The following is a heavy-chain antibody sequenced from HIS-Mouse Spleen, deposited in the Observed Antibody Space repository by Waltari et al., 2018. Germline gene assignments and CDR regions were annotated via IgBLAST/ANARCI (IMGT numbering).Heavy chain of an antibody. CDR2: IWYDGSNK. V-gene: IGHV3-33*01. CDR3: ARDQDSGSYYYYYGMDV. CDR1: GFTFSSHG. Sequence: QVQPVDSGGGVVKPGRSLILSCPASGFTFSSHGMPWVLSAPGQAPGKGLGWVAVIWYDGSNKYDADSVKGRFTISRDNSKNTLYLQMNSLRAEDTAVYYCARDQDSGSYYYYYGMDVWGQGTTVTVSS. D-gene: IGHD1-26*01. J-gene: IGHJ6*02.